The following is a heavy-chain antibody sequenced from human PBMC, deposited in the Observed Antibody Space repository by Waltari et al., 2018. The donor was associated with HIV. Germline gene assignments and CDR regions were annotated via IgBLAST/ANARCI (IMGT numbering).Heavy chain of an antibody. CDR3: AKDKGSYGLYYYYGMDV. CDR1: GFTFDDYA. Sequence: EVQLVESGGGLVQPGRSLRLSCAASGFTFDDYAMHWVRQAPGKGLEWVSGISWNSGSTGYADSVKGRFTISRDNAKNSLYLQMNSLRAEDTALYYCAKDKGSYGLYYYYGMDVWGQGTTVTVSS. V-gene: IGHV3-9*01. J-gene: IGHJ6*02. D-gene: IGHD5-18*01. CDR2: ISWNSGST.